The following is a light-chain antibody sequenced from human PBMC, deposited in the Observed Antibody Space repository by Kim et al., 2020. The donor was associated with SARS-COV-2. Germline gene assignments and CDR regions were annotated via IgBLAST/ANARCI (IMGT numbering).Light chain of an antibody. CDR1: DSNIGAVYD. CDR2: GNN. CDR3: QSYDKSLGGFV. J-gene: IGLJ2*01. Sequence: QTFTISSTGSDSNIGAVYDVHWYQQLPGTAPKLLIYGNNNRPSGVPDRFSGSKSGTPASLAITGLQAEDEADYYCQSYDKSLGGFVFGGGTKLTVL. V-gene: IGLV1-40*01.